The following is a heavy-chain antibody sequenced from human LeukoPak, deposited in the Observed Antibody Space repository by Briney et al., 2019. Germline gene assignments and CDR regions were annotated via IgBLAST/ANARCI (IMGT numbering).Heavy chain of an antibody. CDR3: ARHTYYYDSSGSSDAFDI. V-gene: IGHV4-4*07. CDR1: GGSISSYY. J-gene: IGHJ3*02. Sequence: SETLSLTCTVSGGSISSYYWSWIRQPAGKGLEWIGRIYTSGSTNYNPSLKSRVTMSVDTSKNQFSLKLSSVTAADTAVYYCARHTYYYDSSGSSDAFDIWGQGTMVTVSS. CDR2: IYTSGST. D-gene: IGHD3-22*01.